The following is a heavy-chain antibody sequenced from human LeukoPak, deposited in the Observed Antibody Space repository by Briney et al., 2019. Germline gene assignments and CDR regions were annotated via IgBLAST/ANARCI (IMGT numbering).Heavy chain of an antibody. D-gene: IGHD6-19*01. J-gene: IGHJ6*02. Sequence: PGRSLRLSCAASGFTFITYAMTWVRQAPGKGLDWVSTISAGGAGTYYADSVKGRFTISRDNSKNTLYLQMNSLRAEDTALYYCVKGYSSGWTREYYGMDVWGQGTRSPSP. V-gene: IGHV3-23*01. CDR2: ISAGGAGT. CDR3: VKGYSSGWTREYYGMDV. CDR1: GFTFITYA.